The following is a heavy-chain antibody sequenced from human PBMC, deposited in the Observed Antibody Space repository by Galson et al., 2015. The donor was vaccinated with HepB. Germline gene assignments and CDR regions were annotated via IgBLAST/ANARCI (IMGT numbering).Heavy chain of an antibody. V-gene: IGHV3-23*01. J-gene: IGHJ4*02. CDR2: ISGRGDNI. CDR3: AKVVDSEIMTAFH. D-gene: IGHD2-21*02. Sequence: SLRLSCAASGFTFSVSGMSWVRQTPARGLEWVSGISGRGDNIYYADSVKGRFSISRDNSKNTLHLQMDSLRVEDTAIYYCAKVVDSEIMTAFHWGQGTLVTVSS. CDR1: GFTFSVSG.